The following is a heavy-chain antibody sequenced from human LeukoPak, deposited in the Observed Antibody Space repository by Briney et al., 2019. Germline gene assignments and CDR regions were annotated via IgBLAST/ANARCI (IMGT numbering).Heavy chain of an antibody. V-gene: IGHV4-30-4*01. Sequence: SETLSLTCTVSGGSISSGGYYWSWIRQHPGKGLEWIGYIYYSGSTYYNPSLKSRVTISVDTSKNQFSLKLSSVTAADTAVYYCARECDDYGDYRDAFDIWGQGTMVTVSS. CDR2: IYYSGST. D-gene: IGHD4-17*01. J-gene: IGHJ3*02. CDR1: GGSISSGGYY. CDR3: ARECDDYGDYRDAFDI.